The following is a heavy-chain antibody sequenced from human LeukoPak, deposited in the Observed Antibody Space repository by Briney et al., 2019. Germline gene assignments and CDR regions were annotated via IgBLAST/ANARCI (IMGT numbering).Heavy chain of an antibody. CDR2: ISGSGGST. D-gene: IGHD3-22*01. J-gene: IGHJ4*02. CDR3: ARDLTPYDSSGYFDY. Sequence: GGSLKLSCAASGFTFNSYAMSWVRQAPGKGLEWVSAISGSGGSTYYADSVKGRFTISRDNSKNTLYLQMNSLRAEDTAVYYCARDLTPYDSSGYFDYWGQGTLVTVSS. V-gene: IGHV3-23*01. CDR1: GFTFNSYA.